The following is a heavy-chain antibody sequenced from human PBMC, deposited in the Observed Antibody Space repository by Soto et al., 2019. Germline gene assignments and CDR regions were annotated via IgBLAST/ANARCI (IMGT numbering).Heavy chain of an antibody. V-gene: IGHV3-11*01. CDR1: GFTFSDYY. Sequence: GSLRLSCVASGFTFSDYYMTWIRQAPGKGLEWVSHISDSGTSIYYADSVKGRFTISRDNANKSLYLHMNSLRVEDTAVHYCARDAGVCSNAGCYSWFDPWGQGTLVTVSS. D-gene: IGHD2-2*02. J-gene: IGHJ5*02. CDR2: ISDSGTSI. CDR3: ARDAGVCSNAGCYSWFDP.